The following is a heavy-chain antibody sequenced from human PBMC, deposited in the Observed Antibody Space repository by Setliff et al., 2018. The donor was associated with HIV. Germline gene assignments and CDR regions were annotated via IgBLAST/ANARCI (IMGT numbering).Heavy chain of an antibody. CDR1: GGSISGYY. D-gene: IGHD3-3*01. CDR3: ARDPDNYNFWSGYYTTHDAFDI. Sequence: KPSETLSLTCTVSGGSISGYYWSWIRQPAGKGLEWIGRIYTSGSTNYNPSLKSRVTMSVDTSKNQFSLKLSSVTAADTAVYYCARDPDNYNFWSGYYTTHDAFDIWGQGTMVTVSS. CDR2: IYTSGST. J-gene: IGHJ3*02. V-gene: IGHV4-4*07.